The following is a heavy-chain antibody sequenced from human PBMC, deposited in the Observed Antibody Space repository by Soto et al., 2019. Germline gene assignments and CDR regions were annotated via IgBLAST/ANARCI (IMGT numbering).Heavy chain of an antibody. CDR1: GGSISSGTYY. V-gene: IGHV4-39*01. CDR3: ARQALYSGRVYYFDD. CDR2: IHYGGST. D-gene: IGHD5-12*01. J-gene: IGHJ4*02. Sequence: QLQLQESGPGLVKPSETLSHTCIVSGGSISSGTYYWVWIRQPPGKGLEWIGSIHYGGSTYYNPSLKSRVTISVDTSRNQFSLKLSSVTAADTAVYYCARQALYSGRVYYFDDWGQGTLVTVSS.